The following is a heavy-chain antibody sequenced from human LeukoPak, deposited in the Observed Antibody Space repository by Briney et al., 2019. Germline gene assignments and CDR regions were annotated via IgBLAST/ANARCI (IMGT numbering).Heavy chain of an antibody. D-gene: IGHD3-10*01. J-gene: IGHJ4*02. CDR1: GYPFTNYG. CDR3: ARTIWASGSGSGHFDY. V-gene: IGHV1-18*01. CDR2: TSTYNGNT. Sequence: ASVKVSFKSSGYPFTNYGVSWVRQAPGQGLEWMGWTSTYNGNTNYAENFQGRVTMTTDTSTRTAYMELRSLRSDDAAVYYCARTIWASGSGSGHFDYWGQGTLVTVSS.